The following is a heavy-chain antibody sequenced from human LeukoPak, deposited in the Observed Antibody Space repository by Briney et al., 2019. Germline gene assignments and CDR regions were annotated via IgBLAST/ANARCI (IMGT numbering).Heavy chain of an antibody. Sequence: GRSLRLSCAASGFTFSSYGMHWVRQAPGKGLEWVAFIRYDGSNKYYADSVKGRFTISRDNSKNTLYLQMNSLRAEDTAVYYCAKDGVGSGGEVWFDPWGQGTLVTVSS. CDR2: IRYDGSNK. CDR3: AKDGVGSGGEVWFDP. J-gene: IGHJ5*02. CDR1: GFTFSSYG. V-gene: IGHV3-30*02. D-gene: IGHD2-15*01.